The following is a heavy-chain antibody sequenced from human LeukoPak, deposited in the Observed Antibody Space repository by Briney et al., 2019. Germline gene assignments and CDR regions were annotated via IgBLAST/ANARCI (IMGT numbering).Heavy chain of an antibody. J-gene: IGHJ5*02. CDR3: ARGFRWGYYYRFDP. Sequence: GASVKVSCKASGYTFTSYDINWVRQATGQGLEWMGWMNPNSGNTGYAQKFQGRVTITRNTSISAAYMELSSLRSEDTAVYYCARGFRWGYYYRFDPWGQGTLVTVSS. V-gene: IGHV1-8*03. CDR1: GYTFTSYD. D-gene: IGHD3-22*01. CDR2: MNPNSGNT.